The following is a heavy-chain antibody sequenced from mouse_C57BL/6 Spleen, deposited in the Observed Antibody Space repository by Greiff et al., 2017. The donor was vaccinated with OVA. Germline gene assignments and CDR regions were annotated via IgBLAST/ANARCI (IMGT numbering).Heavy chain of an antibody. V-gene: IGHV1-80*01. Sequence: QVQLQQSGAELVKPGASVKISCKASGYAFSSYWMNWVKQRPGKGLEWIGQIYPGDGDTNYNGKFKGKATLTADKSSSTAYMQLSSLTSEDSAVYFCARVGGGYYFYYFDYWGQGTTLTVSS. D-gene: IGHD2-3*01. CDR1: GYAFSSYW. CDR2: IYPGDGDT. J-gene: IGHJ2*01. CDR3: ARVGGGYYFYYFDY.